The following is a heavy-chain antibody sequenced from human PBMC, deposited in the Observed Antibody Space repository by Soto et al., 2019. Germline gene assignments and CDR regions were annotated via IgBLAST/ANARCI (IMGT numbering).Heavy chain of an antibody. D-gene: IGHD2-2*01. J-gene: IGHJ6*02. CDR2: ISGSGGST. V-gene: IGHV3-23*01. Sequence: PGGSLRLSCAASGFTFSSYAMSWVRQAPRKGLEWVSAISGSGGSTYYADSVKGRFTISRDNSKNTLYLQMNSLRAEDTAVYYCAKEVVPAATFYYYYGMDVWGQGTTVTVS. CDR1: GFTFSSYA. CDR3: AKEVVPAATFYYYYGMDV.